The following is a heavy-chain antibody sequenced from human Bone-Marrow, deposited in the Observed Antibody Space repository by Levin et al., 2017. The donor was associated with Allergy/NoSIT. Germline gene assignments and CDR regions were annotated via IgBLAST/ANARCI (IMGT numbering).Heavy chain of an antibody. CDR2: ISGSGGST. CDR3: ASGSYGEYYFDY. J-gene: IGHJ4*02. V-gene: IGHV3-23*01. CDR1: GFTFSSYA. D-gene: IGHD1-26*01. Sequence: PGGSLRLSCAASGFTFSSYAMSWVRQAPGKGLEWVSAISGSGGSTYYADSVKGRFTISRDNSKNTLYLQMNSLRAEDTAVYYCASGSYGEYYFDYWGQGTLVTVSS.